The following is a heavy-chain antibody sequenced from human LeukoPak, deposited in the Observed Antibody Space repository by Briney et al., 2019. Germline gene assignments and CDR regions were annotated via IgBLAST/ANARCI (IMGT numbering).Heavy chain of an antibody. V-gene: IGHV3-30*18. J-gene: IGHJ4*02. D-gene: IGHD3-22*01. CDR3: AKSTEYYYDSSPADY. CDR2: ISYDGSNK. CDR1: GLTFSSYG. Sequence: GGSLRLSCAASGLTFSSYGMHWVRQAPGKGLEWVAVISYDGSNKYYADSVKGRFTISRDNSKNTLYLQMNSLRAEDTAVYYCAKSTEYYYDSSPADYWGQGTLVTVSS.